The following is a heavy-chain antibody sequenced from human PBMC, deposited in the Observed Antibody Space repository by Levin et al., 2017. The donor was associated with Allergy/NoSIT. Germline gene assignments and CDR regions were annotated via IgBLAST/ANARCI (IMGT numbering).Heavy chain of an antibody. Sequence: QAGGSLRLSCAASGFPFSTHAMHWVRQAPGKGLEWVAVILYDGSRKYYADSVKGRFTISKDDSNNTLYLQMNGLRSEDTAVYYCANGKRQFCSSTSCLIDDWGQGTLVTVSS. J-gene: IGHJ4*02. D-gene: IGHD2-2*01. V-gene: IGHV3-30-3*01. CDR3: ANGKRQFCSSTSCLIDD. CDR1: GFPFSTHA. CDR2: ILYDGSRK.